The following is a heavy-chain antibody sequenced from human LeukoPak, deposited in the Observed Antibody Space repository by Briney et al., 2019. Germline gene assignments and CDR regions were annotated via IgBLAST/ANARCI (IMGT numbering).Heavy chain of an antibody. CDR3: ASYGRGGWYDY. J-gene: IGHJ4*02. V-gene: IGHV4-34*01. CDR1: GGSFSGYY. Sequence: SETLSFTCAVYGGSFSGYYWSWIRQPPGKGLEWIGDINHSGSTNYNPSLKSRVTISVDTSKNQFSLKLSSVTAADTAVYYCASYGRGGWYDYWGQGTLVTVSS. D-gene: IGHD6-19*01. CDR2: INHSGST.